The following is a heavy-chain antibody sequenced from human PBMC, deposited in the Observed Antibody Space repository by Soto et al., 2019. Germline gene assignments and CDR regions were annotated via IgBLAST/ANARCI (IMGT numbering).Heavy chain of an antibody. D-gene: IGHD6-13*01. Sequence: GESLKISCKGSGYSFTSHWIGRVRQMPGKGLQWMGIIYPGDSDTRYSPSFQGQVTISADKSISTAYLEWSSLKASDTAMYYCARILAAAGTTYYYGMDVWGQGTTVTVSS. V-gene: IGHV5-51*01. CDR2: IYPGDSDT. CDR1: GYSFTSHW. J-gene: IGHJ6*02. CDR3: ARILAAAGTTYYYGMDV.